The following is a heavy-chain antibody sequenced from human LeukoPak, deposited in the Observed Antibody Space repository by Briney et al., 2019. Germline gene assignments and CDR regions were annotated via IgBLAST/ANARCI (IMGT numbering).Heavy chain of an antibody. D-gene: IGHD6-13*01. CDR1: GFTFSSYA. V-gene: IGHV3-23*01. CDR3: AKAYSSSWYLKNFDY. Sequence: GGSLRPSCAASGFTFSSYAMSWVRQAPGKGLEWVPAISGSGGSTYYADSVKGRFTISRDNSKNTLYLQMNSLRAEDTAVYYCAKAYSSSWYLKNFDYWGQGTLVTVSS. CDR2: ISGSGGST. J-gene: IGHJ4*02.